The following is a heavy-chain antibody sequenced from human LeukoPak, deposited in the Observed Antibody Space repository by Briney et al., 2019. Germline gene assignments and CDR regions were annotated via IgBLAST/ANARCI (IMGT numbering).Heavy chain of an antibody. CDR3: ARLITGTTLLDYYYGMDV. CDR1: GYSFTSYW. Sequence: GESLKISCKGSGYSFTSYWIGWVRQMPGKGLEWMGIIYPGDSDTRYSPSFQGQVTISADKSISTAYLRWSSLKASDTAMYYCARLITGTTLLDYYYGMDVWGQGTTVTVSS. V-gene: IGHV5-51*01. CDR2: IYPGDSDT. J-gene: IGHJ6*02. D-gene: IGHD1-20*01.